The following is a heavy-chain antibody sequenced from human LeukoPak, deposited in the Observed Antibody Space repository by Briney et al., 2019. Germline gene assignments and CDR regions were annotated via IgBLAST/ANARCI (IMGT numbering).Heavy chain of an antibody. Sequence: SQTLSLTCTVSGGSISSSSYYWGWIRQPPGKGLEWIGSIYYSGSTYYNPSLKSRVTISVDTSKNQFSLKLSSVTAADTAVYYCARDARYYDPYWYFDLWGRGTLVTVSS. D-gene: IGHD3-22*01. V-gene: IGHV4-39*07. CDR2: IYYSGST. CDR3: ARDARYYDPYWYFDL. CDR1: GGSISSSSYY. J-gene: IGHJ2*01.